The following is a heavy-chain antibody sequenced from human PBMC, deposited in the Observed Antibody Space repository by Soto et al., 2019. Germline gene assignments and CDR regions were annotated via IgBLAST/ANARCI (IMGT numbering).Heavy chain of an antibody. J-gene: IGHJ5*02. D-gene: IGHD2-21*01. V-gene: IGHV5-51*01. CDR1: GYIFTSDW. CDR3: ARLMVVATPAGWFDP. CDR2: IYPRDSDT. Sequence: PGESLKISCKASGYIFTSDWIAWLRQTPGKGLEWMGIIYPRDSDTRYSPSFQGQVSISADRSTNTAYLQWSTLKASDTAMYYCARLMVVATPAGWFDPWGQGTLVTVS.